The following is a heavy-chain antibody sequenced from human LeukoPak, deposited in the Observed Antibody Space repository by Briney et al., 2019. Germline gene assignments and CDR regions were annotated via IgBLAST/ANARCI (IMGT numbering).Heavy chain of an antibody. Sequence: PSETLSLTCTVSGGSISSSSYYWGWIRQPPGKGLEWIGSIYYSGSTYYNPSLESRVTISVDTSKNQFSLKLSSVTAADTAVYYCASARYSSGWYGDYFDYWGQGTLVTVSS. V-gene: IGHV4-39*01. J-gene: IGHJ4*02. CDR1: GGSISSSSYY. CDR2: IYYSGST. D-gene: IGHD6-19*01. CDR3: ASARYSSGWYGDYFDY.